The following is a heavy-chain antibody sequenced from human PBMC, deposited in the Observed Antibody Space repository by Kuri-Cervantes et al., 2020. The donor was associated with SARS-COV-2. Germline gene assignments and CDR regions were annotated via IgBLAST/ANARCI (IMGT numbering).Heavy chain of an antibody. V-gene: IGHV1-69*05. Sequence: SVKVSCKPSGGTFNSYGINWVRQAPGQGLEWMGGIIPLFRSANYAQKFQGRVTMTRDTSTSTVFMQLSSLRSEDTALYYCARDSLSRRKSSDYMDVWGKGTTVTVSS. J-gene: IGHJ6*03. CDR3: ARDSLSRRKSSDYMDV. CDR1: GGTFNSYG. CDR2: IIPLFRSA.